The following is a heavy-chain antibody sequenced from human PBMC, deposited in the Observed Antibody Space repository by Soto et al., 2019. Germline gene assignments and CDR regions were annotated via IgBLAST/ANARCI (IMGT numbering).Heavy chain of an antibody. CDR2: INSDGSIT. CDR1: VLGYYW. V-gene: IGHV3-74*01. CDR3: ASLSAPVDY. Sequence: PGESLMISWAASVLGYYWMHWVRQAPGKVLEWVSEINSDGSITAYADSAKGRFTISRDNAKVYLRLNSLRAEDTAVYYCASLSAPVDYWGQGTLVTVSS. D-gene: IGHD6-13*01. J-gene: IGHJ4*02.